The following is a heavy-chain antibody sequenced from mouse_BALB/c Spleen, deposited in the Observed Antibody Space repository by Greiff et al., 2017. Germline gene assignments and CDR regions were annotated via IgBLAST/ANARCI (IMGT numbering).Heavy chain of an antibody. V-gene: IGHV14-1*02. CDR2: IDPENGNT. CDR3: ARGYDGYLHFDD. Sequence: VQLKESGAELVRPGALVKLSCKASGFNIKDYYMHWVKQRPEQGLEWIGWIDPENGNTIYDPKFQGKASITADTSSNTAYLQLSSLTSEDTAVYYGARGYDGYLHFDDWGQGTTLTVSS. J-gene: IGHJ2*01. D-gene: IGHD2-3*01. CDR1: GFNIKDYY.